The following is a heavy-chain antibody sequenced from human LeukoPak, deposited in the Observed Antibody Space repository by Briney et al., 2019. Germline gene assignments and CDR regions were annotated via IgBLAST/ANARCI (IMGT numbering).Heavy chain of an antibody. CDR3: ARHALGQLWFDY. J-gene: IGHJ4*02. CDR2: IYYSGST. CDR1: GGSISSYY. Sequence: PSETLSLTCTVSGGSISSYYWSWIRQPPGKGLEWIGYIYYSGSTNYNPSLKSRVTISVDTSKNQFSLKLSSVTAADTAVYYCARHALGQLWFDYWGQGTLVTVSS. D-gene: IGHD5-18*01. V-gene: IGHV4-59*01.